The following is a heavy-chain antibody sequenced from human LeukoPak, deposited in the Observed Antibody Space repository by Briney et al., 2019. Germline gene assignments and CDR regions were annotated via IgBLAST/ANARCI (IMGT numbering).Heavy chain of an antibody. D-gene: IGHD6-6*01. CDR2: ISSSSATI. J-gene: IGHJ6*03. V-gene: IGHV3-48*01. Sequence: GGSLRLSCEGSGFSLSAYNMNWVRQAPGKGLESVSYISSSSATIFYADSVKGRFTISRDNAKNSLYLQMNSLRPEDTAVYFCARDRHVPGLYYYYMDVWGKGTTVTVSS. CDR1: GFSLSAYN. CDR3: ARDRHVPGLYYYYMDV.